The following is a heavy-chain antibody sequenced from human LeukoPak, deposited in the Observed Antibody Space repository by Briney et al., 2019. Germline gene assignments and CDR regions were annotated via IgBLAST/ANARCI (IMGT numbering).Heavy chain of an antibody. CDR2: INPSGGST. V-gene: IGHV1-46*01. CDR1: GYSFTSHY. J-gene: IGHJ6*03. Sequence: ASVKVSCKASGYSFTSHYMHWVRQAPGQGLEWMGIINPSGGSTSYAQKFQGRVTMTRNTSISTAYMELSSLRSEDTAVYYCASSSTSNYYYYMDVWGKGTTVTISS. CDR3: ASSSTSNYYYYMDV.